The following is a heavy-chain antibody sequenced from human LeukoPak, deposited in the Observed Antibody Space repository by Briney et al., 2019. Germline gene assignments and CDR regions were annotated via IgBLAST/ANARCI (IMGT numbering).Heavy chain of an antibody. J-gene: IGHJ4*02. Sequence: PPETLSLTCTVSGGSISSYYWSWIRQPPGKGLEWIAYISDIGSINYNPSLKSRVTISLDTSKNQFSLKLSSVTAADTAVYCCAGHHPRNTVDFWGQGTLVTVSS. V-gene: IGHV4-59*08. CDR3: AGHHPRNTVDF. D-gene: IGHD2/OR15-2a*01. CDR1: GGSISSYY. CDR2: ISDIGSI.